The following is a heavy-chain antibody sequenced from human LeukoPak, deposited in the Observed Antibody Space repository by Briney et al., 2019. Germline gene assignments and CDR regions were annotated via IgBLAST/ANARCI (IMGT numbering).Heavy chain of an antibody. CDR2: INHSGST. CDR3: ARSLITSSSVDY. J-gene: IGHJ4*02. Sequence: SETLSLTCAVYGGSFSGYYWSWIRQPPGKGLEWIGEINHSGSTNYNPSLKSRVTISVDTSKNQFSLKLSSVTAADTAVYYCARSLITSSSVDYWGQGTPVTVSS. CDR1: GGSFSGYY. V-gene: IGHV4-34*01. D-gene: IGHD6-13*01.